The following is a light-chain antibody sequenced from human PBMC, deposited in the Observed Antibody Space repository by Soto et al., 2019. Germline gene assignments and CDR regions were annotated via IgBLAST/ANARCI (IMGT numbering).Light chain of an antibody. Sequence: EIVMTQSPATLSVSPGERATLSCRASQSVSSNLAWYPQKPGQAPRLLIYGASTRATGIPARFRGSGCETELTISMSSQQSEDVAVYYCPQCNYCPWTFGQGTKVDIK. CDR2: GAS. CDR1: QSVSSN. CDR3: PQCNYCPWT. V-gene: IGKV3-15*01. J-gene: IGKJ1*01.